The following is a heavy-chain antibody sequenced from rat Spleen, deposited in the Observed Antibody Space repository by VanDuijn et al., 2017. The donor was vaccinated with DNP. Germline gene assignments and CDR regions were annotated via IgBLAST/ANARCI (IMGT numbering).Heavy chain of an antibody. D-gene: IGHD1-9*01. Sequence: EMQLQESGPGLVKPSQSLSLTCSVTGYSITSNYWGWIRKFPGNKMEWMGNINSVGSANFNPSLKSRISITRDTSENQFFLQINSVTTEDTATYYCARSPTYYGYTYGFPNWGQGTLVTVSS. V-gene: IGHV3-3*01. CDR2: INSVGSA. CDR1: GYSITSNY. J-gene: IGHJ3*01. CDR3: ARSPTYYGYTYGFPN.